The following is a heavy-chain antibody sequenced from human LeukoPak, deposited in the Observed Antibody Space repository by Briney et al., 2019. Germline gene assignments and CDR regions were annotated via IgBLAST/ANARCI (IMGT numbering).Heavy chain of an antibody. J-gene: IGHJ4*02. Sequence: SETLSLTCTVSGGSISSSFDYWGWIRQPPGKGLEWIGSMYDSANTYYKPSLKSRVTISVDTSKNQFSLELTSVTAADTAVYYCARVRGYFPDYWGQGTLVTVSS. V-gene: IGHV4-39*07. CDR3: ARVRGYFPDY. D-gene: IGHD5-18*01. CDR1: GGSISSSFDY. CDR2: MYDSANT.